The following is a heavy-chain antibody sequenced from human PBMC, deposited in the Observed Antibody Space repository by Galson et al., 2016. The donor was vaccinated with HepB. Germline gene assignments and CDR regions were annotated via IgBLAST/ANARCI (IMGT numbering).Heavy chain of an antibody. D-gene: IGHD3-22*01. Sequence: SLRLSCATSGFTFGSVWVSWVRQAPGKGLEWVANIKPDGSERYYVDSLKGRFTISRDNAKNSLYLQMNNLRAEDTAVYYCALYYYDSSGFVEYFQHWGQGTRVTVSS. CDR2: IKPDGSER. CDR3: ALYYYDSSGFVEYFQH. J-gene: IGHJ1*01. CDR1: GFTFGSVW. V-gene: IGHV3-7*03.